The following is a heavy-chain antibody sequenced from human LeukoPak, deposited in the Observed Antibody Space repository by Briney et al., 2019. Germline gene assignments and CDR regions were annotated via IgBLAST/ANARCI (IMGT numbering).Heavy chain of an antibody. CDR3: ARTRLGAFDI. V-gene: IGHV4-30-2*01. J-gene: IGHJ3*02. Sequence: PSQTLSLTCTVSGGSISSGGYYWSWIRQPPGKGLEWIGYIYHSGSTYYNPSLKGRVTISVDRSKNQFSLKLSSVTAADTAVYYCARTRLGAFDIWGQGTMVTVSS. D-gene: IGHD3-22*01. CDR2: IYHSGST. CDR1: GGSISSGGYY.